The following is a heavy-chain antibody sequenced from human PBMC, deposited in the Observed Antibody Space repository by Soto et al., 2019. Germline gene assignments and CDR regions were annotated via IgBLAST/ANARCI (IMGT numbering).Heavy chain of an antibody. V-gene: IGHV3-66*01. Sequence: GGSLRLSCAASGFTVSSNYMSWVRQAPGKGLEWVSVIYSGGSTYYADSVKGRFTISRDNSKNTLYLQMNSLRAEDTAVYYCARDYYGSGQAGAFDIWGQGTMVTVSS. D-gene: IGHD3-10*01. CDR1: GFTVSSNY. CDR2: IYSGGST. J-gene: IGHJ3*02. CDR3: ARDYYGSGQAGAFDI.